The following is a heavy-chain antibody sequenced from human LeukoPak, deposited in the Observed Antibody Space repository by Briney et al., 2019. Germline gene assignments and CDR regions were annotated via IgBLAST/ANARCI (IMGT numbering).Heavy chain of an antibody. CDR1: GFTFSTYG. J-gene: IGHJ3*02. CDR3: AKTNGLESYMYAFDI. CDR2: ISYGGNNK. V-gene: IGHV3-30*18. D-gene: IGHD3-10*01. Sequence: PGGSLRLSCAASGFTFSTYGMHWVRQAPGKGLEWVAVISYGGNNKNYADSVKGRFSISRDNSQNTLYLQMSSLRTEDTAVYYRAKTNGLESYMYAFDIWGRGTMVTVSP.